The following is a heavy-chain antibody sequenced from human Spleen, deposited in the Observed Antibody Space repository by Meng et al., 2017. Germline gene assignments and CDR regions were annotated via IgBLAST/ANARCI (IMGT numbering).Heavy chain of an antibody. V-gene: IGHV4-59*01. CDR3: ARHTTAWFDP. CDR2: IYYSGST. J-gene: IGHJ5*02. Sequence: SETLSLTCTVSGGSISSYYWSWIRQPPGKGLEWIGYIYYSGSTNYNPSLKSRVTISVDTSKNQFSLKLSSVTAADTAVYYCARHTTAWFDPWGQGTLVTVSS. D-gene: IGHD4-17*01. CDR1: GGSISSYY.